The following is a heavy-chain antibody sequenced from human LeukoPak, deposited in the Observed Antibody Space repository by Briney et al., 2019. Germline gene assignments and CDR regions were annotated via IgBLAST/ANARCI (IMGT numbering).Heavy chain of an antibody. V-gene: IGHV4-34*01. J-gene: IGHJ4*02. CDR3: ARGILFDYYFDS. CDR2: IHYSGAT. Sequence: PSETLSLTCAVYGGSFSDHYWSWIRQSPGKGLEWIAEIHYSGATNYNPSLKSRVTISGDTSKNQVFLRMTSVTAADTALYYCARGILFDYYFDSWGQGTLVTVSS. D-gene: IGHD3-9*01. CDR1: GGSFSDHY.